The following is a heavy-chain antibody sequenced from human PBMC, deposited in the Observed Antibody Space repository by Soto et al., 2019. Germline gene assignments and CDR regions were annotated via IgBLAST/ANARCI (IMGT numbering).Heavy chain of an antibody. J-gene: IGHJ3*02. CDR3: ATDYHSSGYYFPEAFHI. Sequence: EVQLVESGGGLVQPGGSLRLSCEGSGFSFHNAWMTWVRQAPGKGLQWVGQIKSESNGGRTEYAAPVRGRFSISRDDSKNTLYLQMSSLKAEDSAVYYCATDYHSSGYYFPEAFHIWGQGTLVTVSS. CDR2: IKSESNGGRT. CDR1: GFSFHNAW. V-gene: IGHV3-15*01. D-gene: IGHD3-22*01.